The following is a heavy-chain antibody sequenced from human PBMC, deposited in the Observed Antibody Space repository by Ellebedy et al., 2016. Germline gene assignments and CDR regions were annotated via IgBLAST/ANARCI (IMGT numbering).Heavy chain of an antibody. V-gene: IGHV5-51*01. CDR2: IFLGDSDT. J-gene: IGHJ4*02. CDR3: ARHNSPAYSSGWYADF. Sequence: KVSXXGSGYSFASYWIGWVRQLPGKGLEWMGLIFLGDSDTKYSPSFQGQVTISPDKSISTAYLQWSSLKASDTAIYYCARHNSPAYSSGWYADFWGQGTLVTVSS. CDR1: GYSFASYW. D-gene: IGHD6-19*01.